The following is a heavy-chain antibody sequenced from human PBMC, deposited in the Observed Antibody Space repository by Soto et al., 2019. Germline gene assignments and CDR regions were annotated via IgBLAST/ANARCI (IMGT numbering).Heavy chain of an antibody. V-gene: IGHV3-43*01. CDR3: AKGGGSYLVDY. Sequence: EVQLVESGGVVVQPGGSLRLSCAASGFTFDDYTMHWVRQAPGKGLEWVSLISWDGGSPYYADSVKGRFTISRDNSKNSLYLQMNSLRTEDTALYYCAKGGGSYLVDYWGQGTLVTVSS. CDR1: GFTFDDYT. D-gene: IGHD2-15*01. J-gene: IGHJ4*02. CDR2: ISWDGGSP.